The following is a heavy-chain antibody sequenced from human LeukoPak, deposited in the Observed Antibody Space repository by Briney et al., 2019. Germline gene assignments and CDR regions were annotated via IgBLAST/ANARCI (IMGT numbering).Heavy chain of an antibody. CDR3: ARDFHVRNYDIGGYSY. J-gene: IGHJ4*02. D-gene: IGHD3-22*01. CDR1: GFTFSSYN. Sequence: GGSLRLSCAASGFTFSSYNMNWVRQAPGKGLEWVSSISSSSRYIYYADSAKGRFTISRDNAKNSLYLQMNSLRAEDTAVYYCARDFHVRNYDIGGYSYWGQGTLVTVSS. CDR2: ISSSSRYI. V-gene: IGHV3-21*01.